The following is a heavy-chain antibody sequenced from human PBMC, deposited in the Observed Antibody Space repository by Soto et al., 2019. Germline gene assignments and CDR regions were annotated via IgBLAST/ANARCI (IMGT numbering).Heavy chain of an antibody. J-gene: IGHJ5*02. CDR3: ARRGGLDYGDYVSSWFDP. D-gene: IGHD4-17*01. CDR1: GGSVSSGSYY. Sequence: QVQLQESGPGLVKPSETLSLTCTVSGGSVSSGSYYWSWIRQPPGKGLEWIGYIYYSGSTNYNPSPKSRVTISVDTSKNQFSLKLSSVTAADTAVYYCARRGGLDYGDYVSSWFDPWGQGTLVTVSS. CDR2: IYYSGST. V-gene: IGHV4-61*01.